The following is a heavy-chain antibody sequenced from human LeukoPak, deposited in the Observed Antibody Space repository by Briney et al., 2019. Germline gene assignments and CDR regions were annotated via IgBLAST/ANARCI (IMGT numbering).Heavy chain of an antibody. CDR1: GGSISSYY. Sequence: SETLSLTCTVSGGSISSYYWSWIRQPPGKGLEWIGYIYYSGSTNYNPSLKSRVTISVDTSKNQFSLKLSSVTAADTAVYYCARESRGYDFWSGYYDFDYWGQGTLVTVS. J-gene: IGHJ4*02. D-gene: IGHD3-3*01. CDR3: ARESRGYDFWSGYYDFDY. V-gene: IGHV4-59*01. CDR2: IYYSGST.